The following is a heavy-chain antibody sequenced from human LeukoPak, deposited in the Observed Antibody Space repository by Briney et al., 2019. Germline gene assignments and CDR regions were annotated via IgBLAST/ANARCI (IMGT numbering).Heavy chain of an antibody. J-gene: IGHJ6*03. Sequence: SETLSLTCAVYGGSFSGYYWSWIRQPPGKGLEWIGEINHSGSTNYNPSLKSRVTISVDTSKNQFSLKLSSVTAADTAVYYCARGRESGSYYYYYYYMDVWGKGTTVTVSS. CDR2: INHSGST. V-gene: IGHV4-34*01. D-gene: IGHD1-26*01. CDR1: GGSFSGYY. CDR3: ARGRESGSYYYYYYYMDV.